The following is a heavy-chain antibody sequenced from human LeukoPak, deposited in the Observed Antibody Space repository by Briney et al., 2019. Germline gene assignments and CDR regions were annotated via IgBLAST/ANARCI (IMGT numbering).Heavy chain of an antibody. D-gene: IGHD3-10*01. V-gene: IGHV3-72*01. J-gene: IGHJ3*02. CDR3: ARDAGARGNVFDI. CDR2: IRNKANSYTT. Sequence: GGSLRLSCAASGFKFSDYYLDWVRQAPGKGLEWVGRIRNKANSYTTEYAASVKGRFTISRDDSKNSVYLQINSLKTEDTAVYYCARDAGARGNVFDIWGRGTMVTVSS. CDR1: GFKFSDYY.